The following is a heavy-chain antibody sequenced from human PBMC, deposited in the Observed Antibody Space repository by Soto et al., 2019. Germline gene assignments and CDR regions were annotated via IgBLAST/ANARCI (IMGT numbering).Heavy chain of an antibody. V-gene: IGHV1-69*13. CDR3: ARGPYYYDSSGYYGNWFDP. CDR1: GGTFSSYA. D-gene: IGHD3-22*01. J-gene: IGHJ5*02. Sequence: SVKVSCKASGGTFSSYAISWVRQAPGQGLEWMGGIIPIFGTANYAQKFQGRVTITADESTSTAYMELSSLRSEDTAVYYCARGPYYYDSSGYYGNWFDPWGQGTMVTVSS. CDR2: IIPIFGTA.